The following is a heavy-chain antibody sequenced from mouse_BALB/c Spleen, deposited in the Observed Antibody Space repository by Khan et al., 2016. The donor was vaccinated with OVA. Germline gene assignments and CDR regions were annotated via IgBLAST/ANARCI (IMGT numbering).Heavy chain of an antibody. V-gene: IGHV1-4*01. CDR2: INPSSGYT. J-gene: IGHJ3*01. Sequence: QVQLQQSGAELARPGASMKMSCKASGYTFTSYTMHWVKQRPGQGLEWIGYINPSSGYTNYNQKFKDKATLTADKSSSTAHMHLSSLTSEDSEADYCAREGAYYMNDGWFAYWGQGTLVTVSA. CDR3: AREGAYYMNDGWFAY. CDR1: GYTFTSYT. D-gene: IGHD2-14*01.